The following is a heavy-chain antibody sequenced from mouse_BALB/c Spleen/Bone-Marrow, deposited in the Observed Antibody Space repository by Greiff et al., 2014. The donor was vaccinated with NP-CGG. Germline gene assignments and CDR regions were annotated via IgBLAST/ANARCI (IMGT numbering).Heavy chain of an antibody. CDR3: AFITTVVEYYFDY. Sequence: EVQLQQSGAELVKPGASVKLSCTASGFNIKDTYMHWVKQRPEQGLEWIGRIDPADGNSKYDPKFQGKATITADTSSNTAYLQLGSLTSEDTAVYYCAFITTVVEYYFDYWGQGTTLTVSS. CDR1: GFNIKDTY. V-gene: IGHV14-3*02. D-gene: IGHD1-1*01. CDR2: IDPADGNS. J-gene: IGHJ2*01.